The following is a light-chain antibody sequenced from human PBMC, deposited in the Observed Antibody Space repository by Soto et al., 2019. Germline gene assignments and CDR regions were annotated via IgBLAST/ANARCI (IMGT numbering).Light chain of an antibody. Sequence: DIQMTQSPSSLSASVGDRVTITCRASQSISSYLNWYQQKPGKAPKLLIYSASSLQSGVPSRFSGSGSGTEFTLSISSLQAEDFATYYCQQSDDFPRTFGQGTRVEI. CDR3: QQSDDFPRT. J-gene: IGKJ2*01. V-gene: IGKV1-39*01. CDR1: QSISSY. CDR2: SAS.